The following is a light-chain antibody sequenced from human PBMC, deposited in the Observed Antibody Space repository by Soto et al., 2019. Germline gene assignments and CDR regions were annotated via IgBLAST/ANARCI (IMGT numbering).Light chain of an antibody. CDR3: HQYNTYPYT. Sequence: DIQLTQSPSTLSASVGDRVTITCRASESITTWLAWYQQKPGKAPKVLIHDASTLESGVPSRFSGSGSGTEFTLTISSLQPDDFAAYFCHQYNTYPYTFSQGTKLETK. CDR1: ESITTW. V-gene: IGKV1-5*01. CDR2: DAS. J-gene: IGKJ2*01.